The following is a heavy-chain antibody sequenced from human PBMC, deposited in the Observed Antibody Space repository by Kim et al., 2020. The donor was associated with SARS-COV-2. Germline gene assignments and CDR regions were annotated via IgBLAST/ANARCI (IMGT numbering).Heavy chain of an antibody. J-gene: IGHJ5*02. CDR3: AKDRITMVRGVIMALTGFDP. V-gene: IGHV3-23*03. Sequence: GGSLRLSCAASGFTFSSYAMSWVRQAPGKGLEWVSVIYSGGSSTYYADSVKGRFTISRDNSKNTLYLQMNSLRAEGTAVYYCAKDRITMVRGVIMALTGFDPWGQGTLVTVSS. CDR2: IYSGGSST. D-gene: IGHD3-10*01. CDR1: GFTFSSYA.